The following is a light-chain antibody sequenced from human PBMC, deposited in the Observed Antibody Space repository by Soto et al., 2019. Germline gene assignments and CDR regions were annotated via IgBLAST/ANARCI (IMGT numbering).Light chain of an antibody. CDR1: QSVRTS. V-gene: IGKV3-11*01. Sequence: EIVLTQSPATLSLSPEERATLSCRASQSVRTSLAWYQQQPGQAPRLLIYDASNKATGIPARFSGSGSGTDFTLTISSLDPKDFAVYYCQQRSNWPGTFGQGTKVDIK. CDR2: DAS. CDR3: QQRSNWPGT. J-gene: IGKJ1*01.